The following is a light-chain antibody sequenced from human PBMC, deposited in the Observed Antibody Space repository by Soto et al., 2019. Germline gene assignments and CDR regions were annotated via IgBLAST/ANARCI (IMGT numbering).Light chain of an antibody. Sequence: EIVLTQSPATLSLSPGERATLSCRASQSVGSSLAWYQHKPGQAPRLLIYDASNRATGIPARFSGSGYGTDFTLTISSLEPEDFAVYFCQQRNNWPPEFTFGPGTKVDIK. CDR1: QSVGSS. CDR2: DAS. V-gene: IGKV3-11*01. J-gene: IGKJ3*01. CDR3: QQRNNWPPEFT.